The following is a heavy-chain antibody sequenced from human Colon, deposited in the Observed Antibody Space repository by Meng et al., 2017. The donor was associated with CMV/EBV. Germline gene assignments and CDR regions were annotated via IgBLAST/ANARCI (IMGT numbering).Heavy chain of an antibody. V-gene: IGHV1-46*01. CDR2: INPSGDRR. J-gene: IGHJ4*02. CDR3: ARDYDSSGYSLYYFDY. CDR1: YTFTNSW. D-gene: IGHD3-22*01. Sequence: YTFTNSWMHWVRQAPGQGPEWMGIINPSGDRRTYAQKFQGRVTMTSDTSTSTVYMELSSLRSEDTAVYYCARDYDSSGYSLYYFDYWGQGTLVTVSS.